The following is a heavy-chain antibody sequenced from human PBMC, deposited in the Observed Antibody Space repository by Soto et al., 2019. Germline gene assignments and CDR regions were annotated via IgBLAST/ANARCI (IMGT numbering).Heavy chain of an antibody. V-gene: IGHV3-21*01. D-gene: IGHD3-22*01. J-gene: IGHJ6*02. CDR2: ISSSSSYI. CDR3: ARTPQRGYLRYYYYYYGMDV. Sequence: GGSLRLPCAASGFTFSSYSMNWVRQAPGKGLEWVSSISSSSSYIYYADSVKGRFTISRDNAKNSLYLQMNSLRAEDTAVYYCARTPQRGYLRYYYYYYGMDVWGQGTTVTVSS. CDR1: GFTFSSYS.